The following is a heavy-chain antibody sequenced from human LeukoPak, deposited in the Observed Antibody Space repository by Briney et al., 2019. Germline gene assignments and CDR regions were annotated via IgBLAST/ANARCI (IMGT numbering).Heavy chain of an antibody. D-gene: IGHD3-22*01. J-gene: IGHJ4*02. Sequence: SVKVSCKASGGTFSSYAIGWVRQAPGQGLEWMGRIIPILGIANYAQKFQGRVTITADKSTSTAYMELSSLRSEDTAVYYCAGSTYYYDSSGYALDYWGQGTLVTVSS. V-gene: IGHV1-69*04. CDR1: GGTFSSYA. CDR2: IIPILGIA. CDR3: AGSTYYYDSSGYALDY.